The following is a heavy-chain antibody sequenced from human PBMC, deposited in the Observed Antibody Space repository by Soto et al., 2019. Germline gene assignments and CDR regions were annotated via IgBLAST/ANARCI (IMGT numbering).Heavy chain of an antibody. V-gene: IGHV3-23*01. J-gene: IGHJ3*01. Sequence: GGSLRLSCAAAGFTFSTYAMTWVRQAPGKGLEWVSSISSSGDSTFYADPVKGRFTISRDSSKNTLSLQMNSLRAEDTAVYYCAKDDGGSYRGGAFDLWGQGTMVTVSS. CDR1: GFTFSTYA. D-gene: IGHD2-15*01. CDR2: ISSSGDST. CDR3: AKDDGGSYRGGAFDL.